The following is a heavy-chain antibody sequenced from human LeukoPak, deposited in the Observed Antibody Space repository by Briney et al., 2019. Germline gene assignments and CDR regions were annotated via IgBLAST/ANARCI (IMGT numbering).Heavy chain of an antibody. V-gene: IGHV3-30*04. D-gene: IGHD3-3*01. CDR3: ARGLAVYYDFWSGSVDVFDI. J-gene: IGHJ3*02. Sequence: PGGSLRLSCAASGFTFSSYAMHWVRQAPGKGLEWVAVISYDGSNKYYADSVKGRFTISRDNSKNTLYLQMNSLRAEDTAVYYCARGLAVYYDFWSGSVDVFDIWGQGTMVTVSS. CDR2: ISYDGSNK. CDR1: GFTFSSYA.